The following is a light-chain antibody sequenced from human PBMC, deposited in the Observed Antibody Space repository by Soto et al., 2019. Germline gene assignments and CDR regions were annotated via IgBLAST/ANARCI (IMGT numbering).Light chain of an antibody. CDR1: QSVSSY. J-gene: IGKJ4*01. CDR3: QQRSNWPLS. V-gene: IGKV3-11*01. Sequence: EILLTQSPATLSLSPGERATLACRASQSVSSYLAWYQQKPGQPPRLLVYDTANRASGVPARFSGSGSGTDFTLTISSLEHEDVAVYYCQQRSNWPLSFGGGTKVEIK. CDR2: DTA.